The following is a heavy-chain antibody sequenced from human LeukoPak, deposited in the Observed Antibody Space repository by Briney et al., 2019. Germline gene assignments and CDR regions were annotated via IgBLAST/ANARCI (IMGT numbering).Heavy chain of an antibody. CDR1: GYSFTSNW. CDR3: ARRGNTPRDRYFDY. V-gene: IGHV5-51*01. CDR2: ISPGDSDT. J-gene: IGHJ4*02. D-gene: IGHD5-18*01. Sequence: GESLKISCKGSGYSFTSNWIGWVRQMPGKGLERMGIISPGDSDTRYSPSFQGQVTISADKSISTAYLQWSSLKASDTATYYCARRGNTPRDRYFDYWGQGTLVTVSS.